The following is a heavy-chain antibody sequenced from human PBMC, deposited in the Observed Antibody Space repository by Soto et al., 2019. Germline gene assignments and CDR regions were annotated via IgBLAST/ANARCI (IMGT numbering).Heavy chain of an antibody. Sequence: EVQLLESGGGLVQPGGSLRLSCAASGFTFSSYAMSWARQAPGKGLERVSVISGSGGSTYYADSVKGRFTISRDNSKNTLYLHMNSLRAEDTAVYYCAKRGSGSYYIDWGQGTLVTVSS. J-gene: IGHJ4*02. CDR3: AKRGSGSYYID. CDR2: ISGSGGST. D-gene: IGHD1-26*01. CDR1: GFTFSSYA. V-gene: IGHV3-23*01.